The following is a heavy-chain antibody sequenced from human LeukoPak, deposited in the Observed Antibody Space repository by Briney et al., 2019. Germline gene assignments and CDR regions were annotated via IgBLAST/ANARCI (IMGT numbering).Heavy chain of an antibody. V-gene: IGHV1-24*01. Sequence: ASVKVSCEVSGYTLTELSMYWVRQAPGKGLEWMGGFDPEDGETIYAQKFQGRVTMTEDTSTDTAYMELSSLRPEDTAVYYCATGGNSGFAYWGQGTLVTVSS. J-gene: IGHJ4*02. CDR1: GYTLTELS. CDR2: FDPEDGET. D-gene: IGHD4-23*01. CDR3: ATGGNSGFAY.